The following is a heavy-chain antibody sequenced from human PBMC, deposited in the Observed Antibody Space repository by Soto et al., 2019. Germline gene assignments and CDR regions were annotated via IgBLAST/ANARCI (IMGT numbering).Heavy chain of an antibody. D-gene: IGHD6-13*01. CDR2: ISSSSSHT. CDR1: GFTFSDYY. V-gene: IGHV3-11*05. J-gene: IGHJ4*02. CDR3: ARAPYSSSWYYFDY. Sequence: GGFLRLSCAASGFTFSDYYMSWIRQAPGKGLEWVSYISSSSSHTNYADSVKGRFTISRDNAKNSLYLQMNSLRAEDTAVYYCARAPYSSSWYYFDYWGQGALVTVSS.